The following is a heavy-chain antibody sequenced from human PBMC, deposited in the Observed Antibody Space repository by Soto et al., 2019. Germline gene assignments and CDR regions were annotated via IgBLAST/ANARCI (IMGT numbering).Heavy chain of an antibody. CDR2: IWYDGSNK. J-gene: IGHJ2*01. D-gene: IGHD6-13*01. Sequence: GGSLRLSCAAFGFTFRSYGSHWVPQAPGKGLEWVAVIWYDGSNKYYADSVKGRFTISRDNSKNTLYLQMNSLRAEDTAVYYCATYLADYWYFDLWGRGTLVTVSS. CDR1: GFTFRSYG. V-gene: IGHV3-33*01. CDR3: ATYLADYWYFDL.